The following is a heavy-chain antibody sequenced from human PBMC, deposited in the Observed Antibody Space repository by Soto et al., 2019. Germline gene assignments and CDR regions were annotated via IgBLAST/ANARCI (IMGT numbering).Heavy chain of an antibody. Sequence: PGGSLRLSCVGSGFTFGNGWINWVRQAPGKGLEWVGRIKSKIDGGTTDFAAPVKGRFAISRDDSKNSAYMQMNSLKIEDTAVYYCTTDSYIDMPIVRFVHCCHAPLVTDSS. CDR2: IKSKIDGGTT. D-gene: IGHD2-2*01. J-gene: IGHJ4*01. CDR3: TTDSYIDMPIVRFVH. CDR1: GFTFGNGW. V-gene: IGHV3-15*07.